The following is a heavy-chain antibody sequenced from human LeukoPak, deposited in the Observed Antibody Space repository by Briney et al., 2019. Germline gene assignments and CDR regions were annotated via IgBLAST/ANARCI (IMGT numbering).Heavy chain of an antibody. D-gene: IGHD6-13*01. CDR2: ISGNSGST. CDR1: GFTFSSNA. Sequence: GGSLSLSCAASGFTFSSNAMSWVRQAPGKGLEWVSAISGNSGSTYYADSVKGRFTISRDNSRNTLYLQMNSLRAEDTAVYYCAKGTGGSWYRFDYWGQGTLVTVSS. J-gene: IGHJ4*02. V-gene: IGHV3-23*01. CDR3: AKGTGGSWYRFDY.